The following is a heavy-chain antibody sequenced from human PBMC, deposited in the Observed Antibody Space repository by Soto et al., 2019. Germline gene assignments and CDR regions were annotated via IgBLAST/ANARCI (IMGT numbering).Heavy chain of an antibody. CDR1: GGSISSYY. J-gene: IGHJ5*02. Sequence: SETLSLTCTVSGGSISSYYWSWIRQPPGKGLEWIGYIYYSGSTNYNPSLKSRVTISVDTSKNQFSLKLSSVTAADTAVYYCARVSGWFDPWGQGTLVTVSS. CDR2: IYYSGST. CDR3: ARVSGWFDP. V-gene: IGHV4-59*01.